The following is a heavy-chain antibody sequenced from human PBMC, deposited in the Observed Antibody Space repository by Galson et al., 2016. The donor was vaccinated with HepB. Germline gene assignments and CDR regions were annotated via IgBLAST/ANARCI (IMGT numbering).Heavy chain of an antibody. D-gene: IGHD6-19*01. Sequence: SVKVSCKASGDTFSTYAFSWVRQAPGQGLEWVGGIIPIFGPANYAQKFQGRVSISADESTRTVYMELRSLRSGDTAVYYCARGGVIAVAGWVGGWFDPWGQGTLLTVSS. J-gene: IGHJ5*02. CDR3: ARGGVIAVAGWVGGWFDP. CDR2: IIPIFGPA. V-gene: IGHV1-69*13. CDR1: GDTFSTYA.